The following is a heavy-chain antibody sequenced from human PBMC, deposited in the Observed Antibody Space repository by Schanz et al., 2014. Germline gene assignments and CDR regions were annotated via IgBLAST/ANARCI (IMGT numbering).Heavy chain of an antibody. CDR2: ISVYHGHT. J-gene: IGHJ6*02. D-gene: IGHD3-10*01. CDR3: VRDAGWAFGDYHGMDV. CDR1: GYSFTKYG. Sequence: QVQLVQSGSEVKKPGDSVKVSCETSGYSFTKYGINWVRQAPGRGLEWMGWISVYHGHTNYAEKVHGRVTMTTDTSTSTAYMELRSLISDDTAVYYCVRDAGWAFGDYHGMDVWGQGTSVTVSS. V-gene: IGHV1-18*01.